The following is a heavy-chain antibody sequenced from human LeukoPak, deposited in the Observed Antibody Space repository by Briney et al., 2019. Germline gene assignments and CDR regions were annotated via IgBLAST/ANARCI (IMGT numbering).Heavy chain of an antibody. V-gene: IGHV3-23*01. D-gene: IGHD3-3*01. CDR3: AKVGVITIFGVVTNYFDY. CDR1: GFTFSSYA. CDR2: ISGSGGST. Sequence: PGGSLRLSCAASGFTFSSYATSWVRQAPGKGLEWVSAISGSGGSTYYADSVKGRFTISRDNSKNTLYLQMNSLRAEDTAVYYCAKVGVITIFGVVTNYFDYWGQGTLVTVS. J-gene: IGHJ4*02.